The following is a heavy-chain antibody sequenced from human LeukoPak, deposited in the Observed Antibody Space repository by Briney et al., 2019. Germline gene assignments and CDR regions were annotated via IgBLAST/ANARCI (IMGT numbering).Heavy chain of an antibody. CDR2: FYIGGST. V-gene: IGHV4-4*07. D-gene: IGHD6-13*01. CDR1: GASISNYY. J-gene: IGHJ5*02. CDR3: ARLNSSSWYGNWSDP. Sequence: SETLSLTCTVSGASISNYYWSWLRQPAGKGLEWIGRFYIGGSTNYNPSFKSRVIMSVDRSENQFSLKLTSVSAADTAVYYCARLNSSSWYGNWSDPWGQGTLVTVSS.